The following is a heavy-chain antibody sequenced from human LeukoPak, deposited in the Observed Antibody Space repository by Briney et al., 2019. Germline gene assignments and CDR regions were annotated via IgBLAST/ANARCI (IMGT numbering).Heavy chain of an antibody. J-gene: IGHJ4*02. CDR1: GFTFSSYW. V-gene: IGHV3-74*01. D-gene: IGHD6-13*01. CDR2: INSDGSTT. CDR3: ARGRLAGTCVY. Sequence: PGGSLRLSCAASGFTFSSYWVHWVRHAPGKGLVWVSRINSDGSTTSYADSVKGRFTISRDNAKNTLYLQMNSLRAEDTAVYYCARGRLAGTCVYWGQGTLVTVSS.